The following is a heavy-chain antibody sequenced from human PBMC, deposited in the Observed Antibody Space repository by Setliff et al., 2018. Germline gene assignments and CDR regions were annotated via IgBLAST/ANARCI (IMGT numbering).Heavy chain of an antibody. CDR1: GGTFSSYA. V-gene: IGHV1-69*10. J-gene: IGHJ4*02. D-gene: IGHD3-10*02. CDR3: ARDLGGLHLTMYHFDY. CDR2: IIPILGIA. Sequence: SVKVSCKASGGTFSSYAISWVRQAPGQGLEWMGGIIPILGIANYAQKFQGRVTITADKSTSTAYMELSSLRSEDTAVYYCARDLGGLHLTMYHFDYWGQGTLVTVSS.